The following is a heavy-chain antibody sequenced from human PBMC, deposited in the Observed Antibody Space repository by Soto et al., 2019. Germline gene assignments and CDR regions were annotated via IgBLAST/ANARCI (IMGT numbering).Heavy chain of an antibody. CDR2: ISAYNGNT. J-gene: IGHJ5*02. CDR1: GYTFTSYG. Sequence: ASLNFSCNASGYTFTSYGISWVRQAPGQGLEGMGWISAYNGNTNYAQKLQGRGTMTTDTSTTTAYRELRSLRSDDTAVYYCARAVWGTGSSNWFDPWGQGTLVTVSS. CDR3: ARAVWGTGSSNWFDP. V-gene: IGHV1-18*01. D-gene: IGHD3-16*01.